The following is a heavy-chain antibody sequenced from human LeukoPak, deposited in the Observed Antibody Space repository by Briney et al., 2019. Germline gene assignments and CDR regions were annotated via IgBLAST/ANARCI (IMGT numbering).Heavy chain of an antibody. V-gene: IGHV3-9*01. CDR3: FGSGSYSK. J-gene: IGHJ4*02. CDR1: GFTFDDYA. CDR2: ISWNSGSI. Sequence: GGSLRLSCAASGFTFDDYAMPWVRQAPGKGLEWVSGISWNSGSIGYADSVKGRFTVSRDNAKHSAYLQMNSLRAEDTAVYYCFGSGSYSKWDQGTLVTVSS. D-gene: IGHD3-10*01.